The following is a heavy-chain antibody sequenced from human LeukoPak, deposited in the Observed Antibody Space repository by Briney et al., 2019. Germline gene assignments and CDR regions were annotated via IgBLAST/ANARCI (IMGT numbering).Heavy chain of an antibody. CDR2: IIPILGIA. CDR3: ARSSTITGPTFGY. V-gene: IGHV1-69*04. D-gene: IGHD1-7*01. Sequence: SVKVSCKASGGTFSSYAISWVRQAPGQGLGWMGRIIPILGIANYAQTFQGRVTLTADKSTSTAYMELSSLRSEDTAVYYCARSSTITGPTFGYWGQGTLVSVSS. J-gene: IGHJ4*02. CDR1: GGTFSSYA.